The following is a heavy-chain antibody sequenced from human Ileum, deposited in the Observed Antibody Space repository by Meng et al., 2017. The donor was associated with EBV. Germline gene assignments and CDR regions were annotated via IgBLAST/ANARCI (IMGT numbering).Heavy chain of an antibody. D-gene: IGHD5-18*01. J-gene: IGHJ4*02. CDR3: ARGWDTAMDSG. Sequence: RASGPGGGNASETLAPTVTVSGGSVSTSSYYGRWIRQPPGKGMELIGYVYSSGNTNYNPSLEIRVTISVDTSKNQFSLKLRSVAASDTAVYYCARGWDTAMDSGWGQGTLVTVSS. CDR1: GGSVSTSSYY. V-gene: IGHV4-61*01. CDR2: VYSSGNT.